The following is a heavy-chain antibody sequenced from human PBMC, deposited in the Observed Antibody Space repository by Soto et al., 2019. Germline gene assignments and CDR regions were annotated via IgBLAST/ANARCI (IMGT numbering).Heavy chain of an antibody. CDR3: ARGVIYDFWSGPFDYYYGMDV. J-gene: IGHJ6*02. V-gene: IGHV4-59*08. D-gene: IGHD3-3*01. Sequence: SETLSLTCTVSGGSISSYYWSWIRQPPGKGLEWIGYIYYSGSTNYNPSLKSRVTISVDTSKNQFSLKLSSVTAADTAVYYCARGVIYDFWSGPFDYYYGMDVWGQGTTVTVSS. CDR1: GGSISSYY. CDR2: IYYSGST.